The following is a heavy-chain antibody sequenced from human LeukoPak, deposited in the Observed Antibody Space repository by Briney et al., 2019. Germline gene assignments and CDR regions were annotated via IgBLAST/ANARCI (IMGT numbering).Heavy chain of an antibody. V-gene: IGHV4-59*02. Sequence: SETLSLTCTVSGGSVSNYYWSWIRQPPGERLEWIGYISYSGSTNYNPSLKSQVTISMDTSKNQFSLKMTSVTAADTAVYYCAKIHDSSGYYRDNYYYYMDVWGKGTTVTVSS. CDR2: ISYSGST. D-gene: IGHD3-22*01. CDR3: AKIHDSSGYYRDNYYYYMDV. CDR1: GGSVSNYY. J-gene: IGHJ6*03.